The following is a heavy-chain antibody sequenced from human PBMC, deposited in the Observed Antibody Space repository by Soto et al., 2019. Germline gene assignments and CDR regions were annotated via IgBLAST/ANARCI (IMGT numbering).Heavy chain of an antibody. CDR3: AASAPPATNYYYAMDV. D-gene: IGHD5-12*01. CDR2: FYDSGST. Sequence: SETLSLTCTVSGGSVSSGSFYWSWIRRPPGKGLEWIGYFYDSGSTNYNPSLRSRVTMSVDTSKNQFSLKLSSVTAADTAVSYCAASAPPATNYYYAMDVWGQGTTVTVSS. J-gene: IGHJ6*02. V-gene: IGHV4-61*01. CDR1: GGSVSSGSFY.